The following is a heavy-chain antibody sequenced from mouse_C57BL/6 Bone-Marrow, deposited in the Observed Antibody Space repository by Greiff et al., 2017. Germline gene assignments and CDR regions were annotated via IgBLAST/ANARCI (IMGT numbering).Heavy chain of an antibody. D-gene: IGHD2-4*01. J-gene: IGHJ4*01. Sequence: VQLQQPGTELVKPGASVKLSCKASGYTFTSYWMHWVKQRPGQGLEWIGNINPSNGGTNYNEKFKSKATLTVDKSSSTAYMQLSSLTSEDSAVYYCARPLYDYDGYYYAMDYWGQGTSVTVSS. CDR3: ARPLYDYDGYYYAMDY. CDR1: GYTFTSYW. CDR2: INPSNGGT. V-gene: IGHV1-53*01.